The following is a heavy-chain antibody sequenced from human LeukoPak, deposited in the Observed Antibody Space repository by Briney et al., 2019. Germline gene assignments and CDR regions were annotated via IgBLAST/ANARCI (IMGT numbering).Heavy chain of an antibody. CDR1: GGSISSSNW. Sequence: PSGTLSLTCAVSGGSISSSNWWSWVRQPPGKGLEWIGEIYHSGSTNYNPSLKSRVTISVDKSKNQFSLKLSSVTAADTAVYYCARVLAVATNWFDPWGQGTLVTVSS. V-gene: IGHV4-4*02. CDR2: IYHSGST. D-gene: IGHD6-19*01. CDR3: ARVLAVATNWFDP. J-gene: IGHJ5*02.